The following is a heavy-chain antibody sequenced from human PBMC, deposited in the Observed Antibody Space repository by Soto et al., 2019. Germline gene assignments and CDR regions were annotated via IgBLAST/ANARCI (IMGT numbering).Heavy chain of an antibody. Sequence: QVQLQESGPGLVKPSQTLSLTCTVSGGSISSGDYYWSWIRQPPGKGLEWIGYIYYSGSTYYNPSPKSRVSISVDTSKNQFSRKLSSVTAADTAVYYCASAGYSSSWANDYWGQGTLVTVSS. V-gene: IGHV4-30-4*01. J-gene: IGHJ4*02. CDR3: ASAGYSSSWANDY. CDR1: GGSISSGDYY. D-gene: IGHD6-13*01. CDR2: IYYSGST.